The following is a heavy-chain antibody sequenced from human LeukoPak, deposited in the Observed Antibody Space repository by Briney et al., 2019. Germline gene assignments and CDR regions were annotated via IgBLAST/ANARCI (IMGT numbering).Heavy chain of an antibody. CDR1: GYTFTSYG. Sequence: ASVKVSCKASGYTFTSYGISWVRQARGQGLEWMGWISAYNGSTNYAQKLQGRVTTTTDTSTSTAYVELRSLRSDDTAVYYCAREYQLLGDYYYSYMDVWGKGTTVTVSS. CDR2: ISAYNGST. D-gene: IGHD2-2*01. CDR3: AREYQLLGDYYYSYMDV. V-gene: IGHV1-18*01. J-gene: IGHJ6*03.